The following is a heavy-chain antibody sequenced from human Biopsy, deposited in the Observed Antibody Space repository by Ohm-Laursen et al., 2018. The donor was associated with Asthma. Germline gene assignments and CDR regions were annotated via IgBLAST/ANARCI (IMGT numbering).Heavy chain of an antibody. V-gene: IGHV3-33*05. CDR2: ISFDGSNE. Sequence: LSLTCAASGFSFSNFGMHWVRQAPGKGLEWVAVISFDGSNEDYADSVKGRFTISRDNSKNTLSLQMNSLRAEDTAVYYCARAYGGSFFSGSFDIWGRGTMVTVSS. D-gene: IGHD4-23*01. CDR1: GFSFSNFG. J-gene: IGHJ3*02. CDR3: ARAYGGSFFSGSFDI.